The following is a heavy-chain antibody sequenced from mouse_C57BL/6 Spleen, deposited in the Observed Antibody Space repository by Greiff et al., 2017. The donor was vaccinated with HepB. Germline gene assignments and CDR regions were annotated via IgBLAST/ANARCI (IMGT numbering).Heavy chain of an antibody. D-gene: IGHD4-1*01. J-gene: IGHJ4*01. CDR2: INPNNGGT. V-gene: IGHV1-26*01. Sequence: EVQLQQSGPELVKPGASVKISCKASGYTFTDYYMNWVKQSHGKSLEWIGDINPNNGGTSYNQKFKGKATLTVDKSSSTAYMELRSLTSEDSAVYYCARWGENCDDAMDYWGQGTSVTVSS. CDR1: GYTFTDYY. CDR3: ARWGENCDDAMDY.